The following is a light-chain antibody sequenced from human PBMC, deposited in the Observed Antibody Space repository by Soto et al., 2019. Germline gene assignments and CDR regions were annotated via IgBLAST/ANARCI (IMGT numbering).Light chain of an antibody. V-gene: IGLV2-11*01. Sequence: QSVLTQPPSVSGSPDQSVTITCAGTSSDVGAFNYVSWYQQHPGKAPKLMIFDVRERPSGVPDRFSGSRSGNTASLTISGLQNEDEAESYCSSYVGDSNYVFGPGTKVTV. J-gene: IGLJ1*01. CDR2: DVR. CDR3: SSYVGDSNYV. CDR1: SSDVGAFNY.